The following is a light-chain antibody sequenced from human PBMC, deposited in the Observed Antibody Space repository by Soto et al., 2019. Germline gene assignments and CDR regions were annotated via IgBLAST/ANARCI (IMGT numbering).Light chain of an antibody. Sequence: EIVLTQSPGTLSLSPWERATRACRASQSVSSSYLAWYQQKPGQAPRLLIYDTSNRATGIPARFSGSGSGTDFTLIISSLEPEDFAVYYCQQRANWPLTFGGGTKVDIK. V-gene: IGKV3-11*01. CDR1: QSVSSSY. J-gene: IGKJ4*01. CDR2: DTS. CDR3: QQRANWPLT.